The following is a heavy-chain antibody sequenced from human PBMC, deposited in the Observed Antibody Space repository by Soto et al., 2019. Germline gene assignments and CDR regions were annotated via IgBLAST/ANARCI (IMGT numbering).Heavy chain of an antibody. CDR3: ARGGSGACRGGSCFYYYYYMHV. Sequence: QVQLVESGAGLVKPGASLRLSCAASGFTFSDYYISWIRQAPGKGLEWVSYISSIGSTIYYADTVKGRFTISRDHAETSVDLHMNSLRAGDTAVHYCARGGSGACRGGSCFYYYYYMHVRGEGTTITVSS. J-gene: IGHJ6*03. CDR1: GFTFSDYY. CDR2: ISSIGSTI. D-gene: IGHD2-15*01. V-gene: IGHV3-11*01.